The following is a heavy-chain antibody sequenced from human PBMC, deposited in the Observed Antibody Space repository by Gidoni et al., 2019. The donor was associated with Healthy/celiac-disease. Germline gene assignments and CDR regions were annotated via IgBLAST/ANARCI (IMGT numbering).Heavy chain of an antibody. J-gene: IGHJ4*02. V-gene: IGHV1-3*01. CDR3: ARADFYGSGRYGIDY. CDR1: GYTFTSYA. D-gene: IGHD3-10*01. Sequence: QVQRVQSGAEVKKPGASVKVSCKASGYTFTSYAMHWVRQATGQRLEWMGWINAGNGNTKYSQQFQGRVTITRATSASTAYMELSSLRSEDTAVYYCARADFYGSGRYGIDYWGQGTLVTVSS. CDR2: INAGNGNT.